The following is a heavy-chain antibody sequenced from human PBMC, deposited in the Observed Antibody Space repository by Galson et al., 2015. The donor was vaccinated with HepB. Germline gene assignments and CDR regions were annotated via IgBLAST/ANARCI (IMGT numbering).Heavy chain of an antibody. CDR3: AKRGGHCSNGVCPFYFDY. D-gene: IGHD2-8*01. V-gene: IGHV3-23*01. Sequence: SLRLSCAASGYTFNNYAIAWVRQVPGKGLDWVSLISGDGAAIYYADSMKGRFTISRDYSKNTVYLQMNSLRAEDTALYYCAKRGGHCSNGVCPFYFDYWGQGSLVTVSS. J-gene: IGHJ4*02. CDR2: ISGDGAAI. CDR1: GYTFNNYA.